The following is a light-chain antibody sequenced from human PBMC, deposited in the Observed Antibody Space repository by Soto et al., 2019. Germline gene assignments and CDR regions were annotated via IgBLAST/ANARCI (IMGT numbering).Light chain of an antibody. CDR3: QQLRMYPST. CDR2: DAS. Sequence: DIQITQSPSSLSASVGDRVTITCHASQNINNYLNWYQQKPGRAPKLLIYDASNLEAGVPSRFSGSGSGTDFALTITSLQAEDFATYYCQQLRMYPSTFGGGTKVDIK. V-gene: IGKV1-33*01. CDR1: QNINNY. J-gene: IGKJ4*01.